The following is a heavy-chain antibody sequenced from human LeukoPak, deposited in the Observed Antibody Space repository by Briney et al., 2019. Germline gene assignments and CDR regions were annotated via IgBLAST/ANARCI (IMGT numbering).Heavy chain of an antibody. D-gene: IGHD6-19*01. CDR2: IYYSGST. Sequence: KPSETLSLTCTVSGGSISSGGYYWSWIRQHPGKGLEWIGYIYYSGSTNYNPSLKSRVTISVDTSKNQFSLKLSSVTAADTAVYYCARGRDMSSGWFRDRFNSFDPWGQGTLVTVSS. CDR3: ARGRDMSSGWFRDRFNSFDP. CDR1: GGSISSGGYY. V-gene: IGHV4-31*03. J-gene: IGHJ5*02.